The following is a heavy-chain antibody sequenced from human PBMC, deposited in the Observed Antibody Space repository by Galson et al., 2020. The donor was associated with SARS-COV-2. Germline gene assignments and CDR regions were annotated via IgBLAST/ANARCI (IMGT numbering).Heavy chain of an antibody. Sequence: PPKPLSLTCPVSGGSIRTFYWAWTRRPPGGGREWIAPFSPGDHPPTNPSLNSRASISIDTFNNQFSLRLTSVTAVDTAIYYCARLAADSIQGLRWYEVADFESHGMDVWGRGTSVTVSS. J-gene: IGHJ6*02. CDR2: FSPGDHP. D-gene: IGHD2-15*01. CDR3: ARLAADSIQGLRWYEVADFESHGMDV. V-gene: IGHV4-59*08. CDR1: GGSIRTFY.